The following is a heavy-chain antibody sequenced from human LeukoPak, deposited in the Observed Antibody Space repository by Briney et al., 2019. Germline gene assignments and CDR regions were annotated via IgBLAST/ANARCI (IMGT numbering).Heavy chain of an antibody. CDR1: GGSISSYY. J-gene: IGHJ5*02. Sequence: PSETLSLTCTVSGGSISSYYWSWIRQPAGKGLEWIGRIYTSGSTNYNPSLKSRVTMSVDTSKNQFSLKLSSVTAADTAVYYCARDLVTMVRGVKDQNWFDPWGQGTLVTVSS. D-gene: IGHD3-10*01. CDR3: ARDLVTMVRGVKDQNWFDP. CDR2: IYTSGST. V-gene: IGHV4-4*07.